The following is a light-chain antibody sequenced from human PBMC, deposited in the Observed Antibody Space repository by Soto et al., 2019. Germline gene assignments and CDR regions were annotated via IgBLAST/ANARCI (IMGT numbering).Light chain of an antibody. CDR2: DAT. Sequence: EIVLTQSPATLYLSPGARATLSCRASQSVSSYLAWYQQKPGQAPRLLIYDATNRATGIPARFSGSGPGTDFTLTISSLEPEDFAVYYCQQRSNWPWTFGQGTKVEIK. J-gene: IGKJ1*01. CDR3: QQRSNWPWT. CDR1: QSVSSY. V-gene: IGKV3-11*01.